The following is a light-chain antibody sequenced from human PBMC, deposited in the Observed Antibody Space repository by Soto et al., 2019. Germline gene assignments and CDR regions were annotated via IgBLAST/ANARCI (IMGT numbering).Light chain of an antibody. J-gene: IGKJ1*01. CDR2: KAS. V-gene: IGKV1-5*03. CDR1: QNISSW. CDR3: QQYNSYSPRT. Sequence: DIQMTKSPSTLSGSVGDRVTITCRASQNISSWVAWYQQKPGKAPKLLIYKASTLKSGVPSRFSGSGSGTEFTLTISSLQPDDFATYYCQQYNSYSPRTFGQGTKVDIK.